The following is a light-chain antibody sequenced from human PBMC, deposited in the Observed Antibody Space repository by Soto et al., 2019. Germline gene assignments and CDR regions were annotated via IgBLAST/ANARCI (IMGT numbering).Light chain of an antibody. J-gene: IGLJ3*02. Sequence: QSALTQPASVSGSPGQSITISCTGTSSDVGGYNLVSWYQQHPGKAPKLMIYEGNERPSGVSNRFPGSKSGNTASLTISGLQAEDEADYYCCSSARSSTWVFGGGTKLTVL. CDR3: CSSARSSTWV. V-gene: IGLV2-23*01. CDR2: EGN. CDR1: SSDVGGYNL.